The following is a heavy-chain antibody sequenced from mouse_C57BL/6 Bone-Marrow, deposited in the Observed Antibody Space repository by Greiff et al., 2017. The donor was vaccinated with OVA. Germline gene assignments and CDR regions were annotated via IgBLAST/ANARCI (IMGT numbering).Heavy chain of an antibody. Sequence: SGAELVRPGASVTLSCKASGYTFTDYEMHWVKQTPVHGLEWIGAIDPETGGTAYNQKFKGKAILTADKSSSTAYMELRSLTSEDSAVYYCTSPDWSMDYWGQGTSVTVSS. CDR3: TSPDWSMDY. CDR1: GYTFTDYE. CDR2: IDPETGGT. J-gene: IGHJ4*01. V-gene: IGHV1-15*01.